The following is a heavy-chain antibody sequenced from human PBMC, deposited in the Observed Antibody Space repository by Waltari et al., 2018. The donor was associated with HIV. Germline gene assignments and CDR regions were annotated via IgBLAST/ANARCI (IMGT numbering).Heavy chain of an antibody. D-gene: IGHD4-17*01. Sequence: EVQLVESGGGLVKPGGSLRLSCAGSGFTFSSFSMNWVRQAPGKGLEWVASISSGSSFIEYADSVKGRFTISRDNAKNSLYLQMKSLRVEDTALYYCARALTNFGGFWGQGTLVTVSS. CDR2: ISSGSSFI. CDR1: GFTFSSFS. J-gene: IGHJ4*02. CDR3: ARALTNFGGF. V-gene: IGHV3-21*01.